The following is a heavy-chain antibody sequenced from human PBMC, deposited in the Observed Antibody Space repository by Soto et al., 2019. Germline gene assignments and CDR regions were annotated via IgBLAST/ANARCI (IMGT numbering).Heavy chain of an antibody. J-gene: IGHJ6*02. CDR2: IYYSGST. V-gene: IGHV4-61*08. CDR1: GGSISSGGYY. CDR3: ARVEGYCSSTSCYGGMDV. Sequence: SETLSLTYTVSGGSISSGGYYWSLIRQHPGKGLEWIGYIYYSGSTNYNPSLKSRVTISVDTSKNQFSLKLSSVTAADTAVYYCARVEGYCSSTSCYGGMDVWGQGTTVTVSS. D-gene: IGHD2-2*01.